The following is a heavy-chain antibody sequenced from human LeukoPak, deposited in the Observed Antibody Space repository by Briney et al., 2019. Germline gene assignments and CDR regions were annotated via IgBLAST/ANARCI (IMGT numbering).Heavy chain of an antibody. J-gene: IGHJ6*04. V-gene: IGHV3-53*01. D-gene: IGHD4-11*01. CDR1: GFTVSSNY. CDR3: AREQYGAYYGMDV. CDR2: IYSGGST. Sequence: GGSLRLSCAASGFTVSSNYMSWVRQAPGKGLEWVSVIYSGGSTYYADSVKGRFTISRDNSKNTLYLQMNSLRAEDTAVYYCAREQYGAYYGMDVWGKGTTVTVSS.